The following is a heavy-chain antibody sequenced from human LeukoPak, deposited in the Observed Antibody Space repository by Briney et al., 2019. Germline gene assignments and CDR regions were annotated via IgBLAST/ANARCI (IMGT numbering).Heavy chain of an antibody. CDR3: PRDFGGEAYDAFDI. CDR2: IYYSGST. D-gene: IGHD3-16*01. CDR1: GGSISSGGYY. Sequence: SSETLSLTCTVSGGSISSGGYYWSWIRQHPGKDLEWIGYIYYSGSTYYNPSLKSRVTISVYASKNPFSLKLSFGTAADTAVYYCPRDFGGEAYDAFDIWGQGTMVTVSS. V-gene: IGHV4-31*03. J-gene: IGHJ3*02.